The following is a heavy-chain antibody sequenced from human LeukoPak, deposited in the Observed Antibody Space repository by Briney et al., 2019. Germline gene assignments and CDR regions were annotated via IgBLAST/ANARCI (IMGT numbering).Heavy chain of an antibody. D-gene: IGHD3-10*01. Sequence: GGSLRLSCAASGFTFSDYEMNWVRQAPGKGLEWFSYISPSGDIIYYTDSVKGRFTISRDNAKNSLYLQMNSLRAEDTAVYFCVRMVTMVRGISYFDFWGQGTLVTVSS. CDR2: ISPSGDII. V-gene: IGHV3-48*03. CDR3: VRMVTMVRGISYFDF. CDR1: GFTFSDYE. J-gene: IGHJ4*02.